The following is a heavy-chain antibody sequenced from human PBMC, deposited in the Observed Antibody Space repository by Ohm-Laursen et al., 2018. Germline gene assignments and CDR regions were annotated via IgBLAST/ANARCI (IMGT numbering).Heavy chain of an antibody. CDR1: GYTFTDYY. CDR2: INPNRGGT. J-gene: IGHJ4*02. CDR3: ARAGMATPD. V-gene: IGHV1-2*02. Sequence: ASVKASCKTSGYTFTDYYMHWVRQAPGQGLGWMGWINPNRGGTNYSQKFQGRVTMTRDTSISTAYMELSRLRSDDTAVYYCARAGMATPDWGQGTLITVSS. D-gene: IGHD5-24*01.